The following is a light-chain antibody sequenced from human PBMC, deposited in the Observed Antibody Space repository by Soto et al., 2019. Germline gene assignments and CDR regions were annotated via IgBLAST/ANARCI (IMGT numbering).Light chain of an antibody. CDR1: HGIGTA. Sequence: EIVMTQSPATLSVSPGEGATLSCRASHGIGTALAWYQQKPGQTPRLLMYGASIRATGVPARFSGSASGTQFTLTITSLQSADFAVYYCQHYSDWPLTFGGGNKVESK. J-gene: IGKJ4*01. V-gene: IGKV3-15*01. CDR3: QHYSDWPLT. CDR2: GAS.